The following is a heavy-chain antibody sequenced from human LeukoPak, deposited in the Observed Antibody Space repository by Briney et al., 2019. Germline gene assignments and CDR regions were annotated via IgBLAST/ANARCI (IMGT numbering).Heavy chain of an antibody. D-gene: IGHD3-9*01. CDR2: ISYHGSNE. V-gene: IGHV3-30*03. CDR1: GFTFSTYP. J-gene: IGHJ4*02. Sequence: GGSLRLSCEASGFTFSTYPMHWVRQAPDKGLEWVAMISYHGSNEYYADSVKGRFNISRENSKNTLYLQMNNPRVEDTAIYYCARVHDTTGYYHYFDSWGQGTLVTLSS. CDR3: ARVHDTTGYYHYFDS.